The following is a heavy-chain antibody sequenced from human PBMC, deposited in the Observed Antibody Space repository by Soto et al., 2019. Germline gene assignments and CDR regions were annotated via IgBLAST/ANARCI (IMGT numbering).Heavy chain of an antibody. D-gene: IGHD2-15*01. CDR1: GFTFSGSA. CDR2: VRSKANNYAT. V-gene: IGHV3-73*01. J-gene: IGHJ3*02. CDR3: TRRTPNCSGGNCYDAFHI. Sequence: EVQLVESGGGLVQPGGSLKLSCAASGFTFSGSAMHWVRQASGKGLEWVGRVRSKANNYATAYAASVEGRFTISRDDSKNTAYLQMNSLKTEDTAVYYCTRRTPNCSGGNCYDAFHIWGQGTMVTVSS.